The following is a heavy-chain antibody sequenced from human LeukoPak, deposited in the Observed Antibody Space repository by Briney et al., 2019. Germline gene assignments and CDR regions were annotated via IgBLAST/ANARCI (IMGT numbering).Heavy chain of an antibody. CDR3: ARDEWIAVAGNEGEYYFDY. CDR1: GFTFSSYN. Sequence: GGSLRLSCAASGFTFSSYNMNWVRQAPGKGLEWISYITTSSDEIYYADSVRGRFTISRDNARNSLYLQMNSLRDEDTAVYYCARDEWIAVAGNEGEYYFDYWGQGTLVTVSS. J-gene: IGHJ4*02. V-gene: IGHV3-48*02. D-gene: IGHD6-19*01. CDR2: ITTSSDEI.